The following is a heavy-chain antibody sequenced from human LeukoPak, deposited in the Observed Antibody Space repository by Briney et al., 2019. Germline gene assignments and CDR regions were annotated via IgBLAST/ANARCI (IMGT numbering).Heavy chain of an antibody. CDR1: GGSISRYY. CDR3: STGMLRGLAPVFLDY. D-gene: IGHD3-10*01. Sequence: SETLSLTCTVAGGSISRYYWSWIRQPAGKGLEWIGRISGSGTITYNPALQSRLTISIDTSKNQFSLKLMSVTAADTAVYYCSTGMLRGLAPVFLDYWGQGTLVTVSS. CDR2: ISGSGTI. J-gene: IGHJ4*02. V-gene: IGHV4-4*07.